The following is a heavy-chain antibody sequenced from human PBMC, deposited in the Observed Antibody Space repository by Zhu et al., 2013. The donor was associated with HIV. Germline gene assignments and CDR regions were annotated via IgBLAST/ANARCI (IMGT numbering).Heavy chain of an antibody. J-gene: IGHJ4*02. V-gene: IGHV1-3*01. CDR1: GYTFTNSA. D-gene: IGHD4-4*01. CDR2: INAGNGDT. Sequence: QVQLVQSGAEVKKPGASVKVSCKASGYTFTNSALHWVRQAPGQRLEWMGWINAGNGDTKYSQKFQGRVTITRDTSASTAYMELSSLRSEDTAVYYCARSYSNYFDYWGQGTLVTVSS. CDR3: ARSYSNYFDY.